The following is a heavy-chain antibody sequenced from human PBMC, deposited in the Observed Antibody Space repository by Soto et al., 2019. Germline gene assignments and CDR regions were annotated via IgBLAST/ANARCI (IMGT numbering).Heavy chain of an antibody. J-gene: IGHJ4*02. Sequence: ASVKVSCKASGYTFTSYYMHWVRQAPGQGLEWMGIINPSAISTSYAQKFQGRVTMTRDTSTSTVYMELSSLRSENTAVYYCARTSGIAAAGLYYFDYWGQGTLVTVSS. D-gene: IGHD6-13*01. CDR1: GYTFTSYY. CDR3: ARTSGIAAAGLYYFDY. CDR2: INPSAIST. V-gene: IGHV1-46*01.